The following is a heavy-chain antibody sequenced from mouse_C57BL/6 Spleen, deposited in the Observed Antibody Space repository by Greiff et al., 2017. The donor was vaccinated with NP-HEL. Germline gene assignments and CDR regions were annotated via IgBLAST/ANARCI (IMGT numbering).Heavy chain of an antibody. D-gene: IGHD1-1*01. CDR2: IDPSDSYT. V-gene: IGHV1-50*01. Sequence: VQLQQPGAELVKPGASVKLSCKASGYTFTSYWMQWVKQRPGQGLEWIGEIDPSDSYTNYNQKFKGKATLTVDTSSSTAYMQLSSLTSEDSAVYYCARFITPYAMDYWGQGTSVTVSS. CDR1: GYTFTSYW. CDR3: ARFITPYAMDY. J-gene: IGHJ4*01.